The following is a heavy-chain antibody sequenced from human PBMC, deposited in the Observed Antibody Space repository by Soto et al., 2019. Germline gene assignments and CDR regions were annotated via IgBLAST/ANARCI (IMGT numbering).Heavy chain of an antibody. CDR3: ARSVLDDYCSSTSCYVGWFDP. Sequence: QVQLQESGPGLVKPSETLSLTCTVSGGSVSSGSYYWSWIRQPPGKGLEWIGYIYYSGSTNYNPSIKSRVTISVDTSKTLFSLKLSSVTAADTAVYYCARSVLDDYCSSTSCYVGWFDPWGQGTLVTVSS. J-gene: IGHJ5*02. CDR2: IYYSGST. CDR1: GGSVSSGSYY. D-gene: IGHD2-2*01. V-gene: IGHV4-61*01.